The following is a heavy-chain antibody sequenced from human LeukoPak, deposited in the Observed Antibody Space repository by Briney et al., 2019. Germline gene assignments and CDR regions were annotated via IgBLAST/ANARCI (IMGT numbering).Heavy chain of an antibody. CDR1: GFTFSSYS. J-gene: IGHJ4*02. CDR2: ISSSSTYI. D-gene: IGHD3-3*01. Sequence: GGSLRLSGAASGFTFSSYSMNWVRQAPGKGLEWVSSISSSSTYIYYADSVKGRFTISRDNARNSLYLQMNSLRAEDTAVHYCARDYDFWSGYPNSLHPFDYWGQGTLVTVSS. V-gene: IGHV3-21*01. CDR3: ARDYDFWSGYPNSLHPFDY.